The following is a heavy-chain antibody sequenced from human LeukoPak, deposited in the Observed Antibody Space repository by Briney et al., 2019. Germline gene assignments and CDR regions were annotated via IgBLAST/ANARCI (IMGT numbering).Heavy chain of an antibody. Sequence: GGSLRLSCAASGFTDSSNYMSWVRQAPGKGLEWVSVIYSGGSTYYADSVKGRFTISRDNSKNTLYLQMNSLRAEDTAVYYCARPLLGYCSGGSCYDYWGQGTLVTVSS. CDR3: ARPLLGYCSGGSCYDY. CDR2: IYSGGST. D-gene: IGHD2-15*01. J-gene: IGHJ4*02. V-gene: IGHV3-53*01. CDR1: GFTDSSNY.